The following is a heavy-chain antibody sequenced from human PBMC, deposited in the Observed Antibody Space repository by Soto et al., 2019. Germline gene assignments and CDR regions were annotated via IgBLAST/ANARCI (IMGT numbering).Heavy chain of an antibody. V-gene: IGHV4-34*01. CDR2: IDHSGSS. CDR3: ARGGWLFSGYTVYAFDI. D-gene: IGHD3-22*01. J-gene: IGHJ3*02. CDR1: GWSFSDYS. Sequence: XETLSLTCAVYGWSFSDYSWTWIRQPPGKGLEWIAEIDHSGSSNFSPSLKSRVTISIDTSKNQFSLKLSSVTAADTAVYYCARGGWLFSGYTVYAFDIWGQGTMVTVS.